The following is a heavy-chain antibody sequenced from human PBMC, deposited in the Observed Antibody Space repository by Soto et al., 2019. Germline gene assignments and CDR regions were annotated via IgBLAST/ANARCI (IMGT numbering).Heavy chain of an antibody. CDR1: GIIFSNTW. D-gene: IGHD3-10*01. V-gene: IGHV3-15*01. CDR2: IKSNTDGGTT. Sequence: EVQVVESGGGLVKPGGSLRLSCTASGIIFSNTWINWVRQAPGKGLEWVGRIKSNTDGGTTDYATPVKGRFALSREDSQTTLYLQMPGLKAADTAVCYCATDPSRNYYGHNGPMGNWGQGNLVAVSS. J-gene: IGHJ4*02. CDR3: ATDPSRNYYGHNGPMGN.